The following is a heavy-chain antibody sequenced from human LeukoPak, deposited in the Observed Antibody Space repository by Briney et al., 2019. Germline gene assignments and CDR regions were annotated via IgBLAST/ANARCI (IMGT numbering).Heavy chain of an antibody. CDR3: ARVVPAANYYYYMDV. CDR2: IYYSGST. J-gene: IGHJ6*03. Sequence: SETLSLTCTVSGGSISSYYWSWIRRPPGKGLEWSGYIYYSGSTNYNPSLKSRVTISVDTSKNQFSLKLSSVTAADTAVYYCARVVPAANYYYYMDVWGKGTTVTISS. CDR1: GGSISSYY. D-gene: IGHD2-2*01. V-gene: IGHV4-59*01.